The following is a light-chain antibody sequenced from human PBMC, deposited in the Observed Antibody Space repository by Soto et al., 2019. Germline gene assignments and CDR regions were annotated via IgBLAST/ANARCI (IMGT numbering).Light chain of an antibody. CDR2: GAS. V-gene: IGKV3-20*01. Sequence: EIVLTQSPGTLSLSPGERGTLSCRASQSVSSSHLAWYQQKPGQAPRLLIYGASSRATGIPDRFSGSGSGTAFSLTISRLEPEDFVVYYCQQYGSPPWTFGQGTKVEIK. CDR3: QQYGSPPWT. J-gene: IGKJ1*01. CDR1: QSVSSSH.